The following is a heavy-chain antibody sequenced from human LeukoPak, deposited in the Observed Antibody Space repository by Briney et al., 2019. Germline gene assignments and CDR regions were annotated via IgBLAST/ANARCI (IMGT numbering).Heavy chain of an antibody. CDR2: ISAHNGNT. J-gene: IGHJ5*02. Sequence: ASVKVSCKASGYTFTSYGISWVRQAPGQGLEWMGWISAHNGNTNYAQKLQGRVTMTTETSTSTAYMELRSLRSDDTAVYYCARAFGVLGGLNWFDPWGQGTLVTVSS. CDR3: ARAFGVLGGLNWFDP. D-gene: IGHD3-10*01. V-gene: IGHV1-18*01. CDR1: GYTFTSYG.